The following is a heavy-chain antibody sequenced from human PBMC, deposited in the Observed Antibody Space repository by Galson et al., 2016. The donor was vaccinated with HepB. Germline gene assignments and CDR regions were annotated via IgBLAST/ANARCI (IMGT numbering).Heavy chain of an antibody. CDR1: GFNFSTFT. Sequence: SLRLSCAASGFNFSTFTVNWVRQVPGKGLEWVSSISSSSLYIYYAYSLRGRFTVCRDNSKNSLVLQMNSLGAEETAIYSCARWSRGTGNSLHFWGQGTLVTVSS. D-gene: IGHD1-26*01. J-gene: IGHJ4*02. V-gene: IGHV3-21*06. CDR3: ARWSRGTGNSLHF. CDR2: ISSSSLYI.